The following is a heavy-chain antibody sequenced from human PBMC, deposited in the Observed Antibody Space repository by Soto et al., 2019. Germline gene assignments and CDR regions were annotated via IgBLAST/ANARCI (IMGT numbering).Heavy chain of an antibody. D-gene: IGHD3-16*01. Sequence: EVQLVESGGGLVKPGGSLRLSCAASGFSFSDFSLNWVRQAPGKGLEWVSVLYSGGSTNYADSVKGRFTISRDDSKNTLYLQMDSLRAEDTAVYYCARDSLGVFWYFDLWGRGTLVTVSS. V-gene: IGHV3-66*01. CDR1: GFSFSDFS. CDR3: ARDSLGVFWYFDL. CDR2: LYSGGST. J-gene: IGHJ2*01.